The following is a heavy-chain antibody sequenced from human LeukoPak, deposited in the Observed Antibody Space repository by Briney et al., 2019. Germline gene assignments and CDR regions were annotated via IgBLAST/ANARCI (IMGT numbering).Heavy chain of an antibody. D-gene: IGHD1-1*01. CDR1: GFTFSSSW. CDR2: ISYDGSKK. V-gene: IGHV3-33*08. J-gene: IGHJ4*02. CDR3: ARERYTFDSDYFDY. Sequence: PGGSLRLSCAASGFTFSSSWMSWVRQAPGKGLEWVAVISYDGSKKYYEESVKGRFIISRDNSKNTLHLQINSLRAEDTAIYYCARERYTFDSDYFDYWGQGTLVTVSS.